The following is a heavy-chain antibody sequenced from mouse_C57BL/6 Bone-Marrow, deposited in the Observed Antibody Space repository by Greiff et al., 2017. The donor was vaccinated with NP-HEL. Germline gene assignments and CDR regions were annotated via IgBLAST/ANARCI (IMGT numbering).Heavy chain of an antibody. CDR1: GYAFSSSW. V-gene: IGHV1-82*01. D-gene: IGHD2-1*01. CDR3: ARKREGYGSYYAMDY. CDR2: IYPGDGDT. Sequence: VQLKESGPELVKPGASVKISCKASGYAFSSSWMNWVKQRPGKGLEWIGRIYPGDGDTNYNAKFKGKATLTADKSSSTAYMQLSSLTSEDSAVYFCARKREGYGSYYAMDYWGQGTSVTVSS. J-gene: IGHJ4*01.